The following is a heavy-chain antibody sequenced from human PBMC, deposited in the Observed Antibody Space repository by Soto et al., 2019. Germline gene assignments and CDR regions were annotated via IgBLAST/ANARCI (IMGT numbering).Heavy chain of an antibody. CDR3: ERDYSSGYLYYFDY. V-gene: IGHV3-66*01. J-gene: IGHJ4*02. CDR2: IYSGGST. Sequence: PGGSLRLSCAASGFTVSSNYMSWVRQAPGKGLEWVSVIYSGGSTYYADSVKGRFTISRDNSKNTLYLQMNSLRAEDTAVYYCERDYSSGYLYYFDYWGQGTLVTVSS. CDR1: GFTVSSNY. D-gene: IGHD3-22*01.